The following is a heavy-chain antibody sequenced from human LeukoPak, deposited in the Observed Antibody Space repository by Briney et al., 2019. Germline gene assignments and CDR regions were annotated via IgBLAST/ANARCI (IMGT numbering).Heavy chain of an antibody. Sequence: SVKVSCKASGGTFISYAISWVRQAPGQGQEWMGGIIPIFGKANYAQKFQGRGTITTDEYTSKAYMEMSRLRDEDTAVYYCASTGYCSSTSCYADYYYYYMDVWGKGTTVTVSS. D-gene: IGHD2-2*01. J-gene: IGHJ6*03. CDR2: IIPIFGKA. CDR1: GGTFISYA. V-gene: IGHV1-69*05. CDR3: ASTGYCSSTSCYADYYYYYMDV.